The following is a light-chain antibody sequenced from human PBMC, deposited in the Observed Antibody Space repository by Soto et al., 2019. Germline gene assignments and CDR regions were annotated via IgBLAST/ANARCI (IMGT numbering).Light chain of an antibody. Sequence: DIVMTQSPDSLTVLLGERPTFKCKPSQSVFYSTNNKNYLAWYQQKPGQPRKLLIYWSPTRESGVPHRCSGSGSGTDLTRPITSLQAAAVAVNYYQQYYSSPPLFGPANKVDI. CDR2: WSP. CDR3: QQYYSSPPL. CDR1: QSVFYSTNNKNY. J-gene: IGKJ3*01. V-gene: IGKV4-1*01.